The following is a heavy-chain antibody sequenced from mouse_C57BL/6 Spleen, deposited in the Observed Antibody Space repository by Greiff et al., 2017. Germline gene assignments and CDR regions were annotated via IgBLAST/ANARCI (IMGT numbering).Heavy chain of an antibody. J-gene: IGHJ4*01. CDR2: INPNNGGT. CDR3: ARKGYDGSPMDY. Sequence: VQLQQSGPELVQPGASVQISCKASGYTFTDYYMNWVKQSHGKSLEWIGDINPNNGGTSYNQKFKGKATLTVDKSSSTAYMELRSLTSEDSAVYYCARKGYDGSPMDYWGQGTSVTVSS. D-gene: IGHD2-3*01. V-gene: IGHV1-26*01. CDR1: GYTFTDYY.